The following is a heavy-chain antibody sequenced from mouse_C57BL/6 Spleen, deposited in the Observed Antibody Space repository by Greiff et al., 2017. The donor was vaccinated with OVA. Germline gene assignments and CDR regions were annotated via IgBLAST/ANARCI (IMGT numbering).Heavy chain of an antibody. CDR1: GYAFSSSW. D-gene: IGHD2-2*01. CDR2: IYPGDGDT. Sequence: QVQLQQSGPELVKPGASVTISCKASGYAFSSSWMNWVKQRPGKGLEWIGRIYPGDGDTNYNGKFKGKATLTADKSSSTAYMQLSSLTSEDSAVYFCARLGYEYYFDYWGQGTTLTVSS. J-gene: IGHJ2*01. V-gene: IGHV1-82*01. CDR3: ARLGYEYYFDY.